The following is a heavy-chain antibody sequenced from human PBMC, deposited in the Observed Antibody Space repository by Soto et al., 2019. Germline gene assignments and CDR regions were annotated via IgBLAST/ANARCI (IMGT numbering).Heavy chain of an antibody. CDR1: GDSISSGYY. V-gene: IGHV4-38-2*01. CDR2: IYHNGST. CDR3: TITGTTDSAY. Sequence: SETLSLTCAVSGDSISSGYYWCLSRQPPGGGLESMGRIYHNGSTYYNPSLNSRATTSLDTTKNQSSLMMRPVTAADTAVDDYTITGTTDSAYSGQGTPLTPSS. D-gene: IGHD1-7*01. J-gene: IGHJ4*02.